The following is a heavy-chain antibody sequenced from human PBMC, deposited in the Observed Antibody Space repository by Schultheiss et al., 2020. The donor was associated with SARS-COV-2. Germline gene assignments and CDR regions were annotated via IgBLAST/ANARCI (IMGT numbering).Heavy chain of an antibody. Sequence: GESLKISCAASGFTFSSYWMHWVRQAPGKGLVWVSRINSDGSSTSYADSVKGRFTISRDNAKNTLYLQMNSLRVDDTAVYYCAKEGEEMGTSWGQGTLVTVSS. CDR1: GFTFSSYW. J-gene: IGHJ4*02. D-gene: IGHD3-16*01. CDR3: AKEGEEMGTS. CDR2: INSDGSST. V-gene: IGHV3-74*01.